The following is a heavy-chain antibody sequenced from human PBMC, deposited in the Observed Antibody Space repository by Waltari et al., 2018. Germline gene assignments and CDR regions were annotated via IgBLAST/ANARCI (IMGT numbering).Heavy chain of an antibody. D-gene: IGHD3-10*01. CDR3: AHRKWFGEGNPPVYGMDV. J-gene: IGHJ6*02. Sequence: QITLKESGPTLVKPTQTLTLTCTFSGFSLSTSGVGVGWIRQPPGKALEWLALIYWNDDKRYSPSLKSRLTITKDTSKNQVVLTMTNMDPVDTATYYCAHRKWFGEGNPPVYGMDVWGQGTTVTVSS. CDR1: GFSLSTSGVG. CDR2: IYWNDDK. V-gene: IGHV2-5*01.